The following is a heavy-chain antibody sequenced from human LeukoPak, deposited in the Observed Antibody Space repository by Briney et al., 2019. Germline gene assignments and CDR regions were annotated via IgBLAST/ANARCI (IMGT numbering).Heavy chain of an antibody. CDR1: GGSVSSGSYY. V-gene: IGHV4-61*01. CDR2: IHYSGST. CDR3: ARGKSYYYGARLGELSLSLDY. Sequence: SETLSLTCTVSGGSVSSGSYYWSWIRQPPGKGLEWIGYIHYSGSTNYNPSLKCRVTISLDTSKNQFSLKLSSVTAADTAVYYCARGKSYYYGARLGELSLSLDYWGQGTLVTVSS. J-gene: IGHJ4*02. D-gene: IGHD3-16*02.